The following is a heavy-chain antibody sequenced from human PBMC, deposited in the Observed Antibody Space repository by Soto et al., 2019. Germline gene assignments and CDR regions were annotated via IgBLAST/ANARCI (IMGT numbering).Heavy chain of an antibody. CDR3: ARYPGIAVAGTVYFDN. J-gene: IGHJ4*02. CDR2: IIPILDIA. D-gene: IGHD6-19*01. V-gene: IGHV1-69*02. Sequence: QVQLVQSGAEVKKPGSSVKVSCKASGGTFSSYTISWVRQAPGQGLEWMGRIIPILDIANYAQKFQGRVTITADKSTSTAYMELSSLGSEDTAVYYCARYPGIAVAGTVYFDNWGQGTLVTVSS. CDR1: GGTFSSYT.